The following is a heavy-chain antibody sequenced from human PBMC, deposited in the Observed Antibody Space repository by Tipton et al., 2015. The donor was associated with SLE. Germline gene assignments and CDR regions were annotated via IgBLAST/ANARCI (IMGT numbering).Heavy chain of an antibody. CDR3: ARGSGWPHWYFDL. CDR2: IYYSGST. CDR1: GGPISGSNYY. V-gene: IGHV4-61*01. J-gene: IGHJ2*01. D-gene: IGHD6-19*01. Sequence: TLSLTCTVSGGPISGSNYYWSWIRQPPGKGLEWIGYIYYSGSTNYNPSLKSRVTISVDTSKDQFSLKLSSVTAADTAVYSCARGSGWPHWYFDLWGRGTLVTVSS.